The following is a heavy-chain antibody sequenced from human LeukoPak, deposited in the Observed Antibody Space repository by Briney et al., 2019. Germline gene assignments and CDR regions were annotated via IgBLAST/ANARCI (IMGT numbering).Heavy chain of an antibody. CDR2: ISNDGSNK. Sequence: GGSLRLSFVDSGFTFSSYGMHWVRQAPGKGLEWVAVISNDGSNKYYADSVKGRFTISRDNSKNTLYLQMNSLRAEDTAVYYCAKGRGAFDIWGQGTMVTVSS. V-gene: IGHV3-30*18. CDR1: GFTFSSYG. D-gene: IGHD3-10*01. CDR3: AKGRGAFDI. J-gene: IGHJ3*02.